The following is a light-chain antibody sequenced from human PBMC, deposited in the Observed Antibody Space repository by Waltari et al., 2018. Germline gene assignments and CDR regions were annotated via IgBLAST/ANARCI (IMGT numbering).Light chain of an antibody. Sequence: QSALTQPASVSGSPGQSIAISCTGSLSDLGRYNFVSWYQHHPGTAPKLLIYEVSKRPSGVSLRFSGSKSGSTASLTISGLQAEDETTYYCCSYTSTSTYVFGNGTKVAVL. CDR1: LSDLGRYNF. V-gene: IGLV2-14*01. J-gene: IGLJ1*01. CDR3: CSYTSTSTYV. CDR2: EVS.